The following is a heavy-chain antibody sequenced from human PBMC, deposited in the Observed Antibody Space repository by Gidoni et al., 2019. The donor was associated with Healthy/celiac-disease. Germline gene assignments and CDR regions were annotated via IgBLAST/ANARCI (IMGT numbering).Heavy chain of an antibody. CDR1: GRSFSCYC. CDR2: INHSGST. CDR3: ARGGSGGSFRDY. D-gene: IGHD2-15*01. Sequence: QLQLQQWGAGLVQPSEPLSLTCAVYGRSFSCYCLSWIRPPPGEGVEWIGEINHSGSTNYNPSLKSRVTISVDTSKNQFSLKLSSVTAADTAVYYCARGGSGGSFRDYWGQGTLVTVSS. V-gene: IGHV4-34*01. J-gene: IGHJ4*02.